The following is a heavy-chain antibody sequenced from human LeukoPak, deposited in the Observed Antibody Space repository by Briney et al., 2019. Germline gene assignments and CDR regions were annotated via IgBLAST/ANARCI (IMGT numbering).Heavy chain of an antibody. J-gene: IGHJ3*02. CDR1: GGSISSSSYY. D-gene: IGHD3-10*01. CDR2: IYYSGST. V-gene: IGHV4-39*01. Sequence: PSETLSLTCTVSGGSISSSSYYWGWIRQPPWKGLEWIGSIYYSGSTYYNPSLKSRVTISVDPSQNKFSLQLSSVTAADTAVYYCARTAIVLLWFGELPYDAFDIWGQGTMVTVSS. CDR3: ARTAIVLLWFGELPYDAFDI.